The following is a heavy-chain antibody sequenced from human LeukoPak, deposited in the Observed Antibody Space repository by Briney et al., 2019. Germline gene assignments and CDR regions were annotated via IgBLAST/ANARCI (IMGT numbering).Heavy chain of an antibody. J-gene: IGHJ4*02. V-gene: IGHV3-74*01. CDR1: GFTFSGYW. D-gene: IGHD2-8*01. CDR3: AGAGVSYSTDN. Sequence: PGGSLRLSCAASGFTFSGYWMHWVRQAPGKGLVWVSRINTDGSTTTYADSVKGRFTVSRDNAKNTLYLQMNSLRAEDTAVYYCAGAGVSYSTDNWGQGTLVTVSS. CDR2: INTDGSTT.